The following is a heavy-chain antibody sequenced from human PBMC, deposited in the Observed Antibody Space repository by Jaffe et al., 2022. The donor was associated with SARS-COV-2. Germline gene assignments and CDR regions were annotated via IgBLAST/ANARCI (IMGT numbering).Heavy chain of an antibody. CDR2: ISYDGSNK. Sequence: QVQLVESGGGVVQPGRSLRLSCAASGFTFSSYGMHWVRQAPGKGLEWVAVISYDGSNKYYADSVKGRFTISRDNSKNTLYLQMNSLRAEDTAVYYCATRSGVINCGGDCYEYYYYGMDVWGQGTTVTVSS. V-gene: IGHV3-30*03. CDR1: GFTFSSYG. J-gene: IGHJ6*02. CDR3: ATRSGVINCGGDCYEYYYYGMDV. D-gene: IGHD2-21*02.